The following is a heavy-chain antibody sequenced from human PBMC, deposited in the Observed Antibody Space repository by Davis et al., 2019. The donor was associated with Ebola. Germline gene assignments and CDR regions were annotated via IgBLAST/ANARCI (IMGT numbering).Heavy chain of an antibody. D-gene: IGHD1-20*01. J-gene: IGHJ4*02. V-gene: IGHV5-51*01. CDR1: GYSFTNYW. CDR2: IYPGGSDT. Sequence: GESLKISCKGSGYSFTNYWIGWVRQMPGKGLEWMGIIYPGGSDTRYSPSFQGQVTISADKSISTAYLQWSSLKASDTAMFYCARLDNWKRGYFDYWGQGTLVTVSS. CDR3: ARLDNWKRGYFDY.